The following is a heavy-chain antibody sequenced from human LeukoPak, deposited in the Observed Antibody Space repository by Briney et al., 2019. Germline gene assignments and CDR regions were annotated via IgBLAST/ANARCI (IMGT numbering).Heavy chain of an antibody. D-gene: IGHD3-3*01. Sequence: GGSLRLSCAASGFTFSSYAMHWVRQAPGKGLEYVSAISSNGGSTYYANSVKGRFTISRDNSKNTLYLQMGSLRAEDMAVYYCARDPLEVYDFWSGSFDYWGQGTLVSVSS. CDR3: ARDPLEVYDFWSGSFDY. CDR1: GFTFSSYA. CDR2: ISSNGGST. V-gene: IGHV3-64*01. J-gene: IGHJ4*02.